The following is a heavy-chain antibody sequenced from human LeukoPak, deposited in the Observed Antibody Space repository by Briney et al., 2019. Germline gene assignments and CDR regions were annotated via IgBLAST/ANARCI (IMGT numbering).Heavy chain of an antibody. D-gene: IGHD3-22*01. V-gene: IGHV3-21*01. CDR3: ARDHVLYYDSSGDDY. CDR2: ISSSNSYI. J-gene: IGHJ4*02. Sequence: GGSLRLSCAASGFTFSSYSMNWVRQAPGKGLEWVSSISSSNSYIYYADSVKGRFTISRDNAKNSLYLQMNSLRAEDTAVYYCARDHVLYYDSSGDDYWGQGTLVTVSS. CDR1: GFTFSSYS.